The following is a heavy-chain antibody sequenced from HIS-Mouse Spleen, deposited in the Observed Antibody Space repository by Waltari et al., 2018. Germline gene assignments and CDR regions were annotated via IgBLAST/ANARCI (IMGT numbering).Heavy chain of an antibody. CDR3: AREDTYYYDSSGYYYPPMGMDV. V-gene: IGHV3-64*01. Sequence: EVQLMESGGGLVQPGGSLRLSCAASGFTFSSYAMHWVRQAPGKGLEYVSAISSNGGSPDDATSVKGRFTRSSDNSKNTLYLQMGSLRAEDMAVYYCAREDTYYYDSSGYYYPPMGMDVWGQGTTVTVSS. CDR1: GFTFSSYA. J-gene: IGHJ6*02. D-gene: IGHD3-22*01. CDR2: ISSNGGSP.